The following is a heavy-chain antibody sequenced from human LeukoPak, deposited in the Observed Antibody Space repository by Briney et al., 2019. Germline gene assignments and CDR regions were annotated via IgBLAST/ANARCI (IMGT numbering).Heavy chain of an antibody. D-gene: IGHD3-22*01. CDR1: GGSISSYY. CDR2: IYYSGST. Sequence: PSETLSLTSTVSGGSISSYYWSWIRQPPGKGLEWIGYIYYSGSTNYNPSLKSRVTISVDTSKNQFSLKLSSVTAADTAVYYCALYYYDSSGYYPWWGQGTLVTVSS. CDR3: ALYYYDSSGYYPW. V-gene: IGHV4-59*01. J-gene: IGHJ4*02.